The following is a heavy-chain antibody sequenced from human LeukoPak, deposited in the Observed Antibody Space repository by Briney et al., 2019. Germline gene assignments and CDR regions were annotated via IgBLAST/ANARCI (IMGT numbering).Heavy chain of an antibody. J-gene: IGHJ4*02. Sequence: SETLSLTCTVSGGSISSSSYYWGWIRQPPGKGLEWIGSIYYSGSTYYNPSLKSRVTISVDTSKNQFSLKLSSVTAADTAVYYCARGGYYDSSGYSFFDYWGQGTLVTVSS. V-gene: IGHV4-39*07. CDR1: GGSISSSSYY. CDR2: IYYSGST. D-gene: IGHD3-22*01. CDR3: ARGGYYDSSGYSFFDY.